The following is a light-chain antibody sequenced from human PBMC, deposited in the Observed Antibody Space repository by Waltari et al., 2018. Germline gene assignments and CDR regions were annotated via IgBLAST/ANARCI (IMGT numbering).Light chain of an antibody. CDR1: QSISHW. CDR3: QQYNSYSIT. CDR2: KAS. J-gene: IGKJ5*01. V-gene: IGKV1-5*03. Sequence: DIQMTQSPSTLSASVGDRVTITCRASQSISHWLAWYQQKPGKAPKLLIYKASNLESGVPSRFSGSGSGTEFILTINSLQPDDFATYYCQQYNSYSITFGQGTRLEIK.